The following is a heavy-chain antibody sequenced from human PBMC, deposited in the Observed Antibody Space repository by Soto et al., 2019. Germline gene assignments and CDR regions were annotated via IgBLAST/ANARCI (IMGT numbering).Heavy chain of an antibody. CDR1: GVSVTTSGGG. Sequence: QITLRESGPTLVKPTQTLTLTCTFSGVSVTTSGGGVGWIRQPPGKALEWLALIYWDDDKSYSPTLKSRLTITKDTSKNQVVLTMTNVAPVDTATYYCAHKPRLVIRGLLASGGAFDIWGQGTMVTVSS. CDR3: AHKPRLVIRGLLASGGAFDI. CDR2: IYWDDDK. V-gene: IGHV2-5*02. J-gene: IGHJ3*02. D-gene: IGHD3-9*01.